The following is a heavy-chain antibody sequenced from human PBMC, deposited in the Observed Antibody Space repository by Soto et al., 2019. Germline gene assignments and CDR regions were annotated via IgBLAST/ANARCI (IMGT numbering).Heavy chain of an antibody. Sequence: EVQLVQSGAEVKKPGESLKISCKASGYSFTSYWIGRVRQISGKGLEWMGITYPEDSQTLYSPSFQGQVTISVDKSISTVYLQWSSLKASDTATYYCARRRYFDTLLDPWGQGTLVTVSS. CDR3: ARRRYFDTLLDP. CDR1: GYSFTSYW. CDR2: TYPEDSQT. V-gene: IGHV5-51*03. J-gene: IGHJ5*02. D-gene: IGHD3-9*01.